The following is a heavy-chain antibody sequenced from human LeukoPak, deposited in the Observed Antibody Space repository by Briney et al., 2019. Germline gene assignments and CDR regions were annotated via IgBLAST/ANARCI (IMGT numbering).Heavy chain of an antibody. Sequence: SETLSLTCAVYGGSFSGYYWSWIRQPPGKGLEWIGEINHSGSTNYNPSLKSRVTISVDTSKNQFSLKLRSVTAADTAVYYCARIPVAWGAFDIWGQGTMVTVSS. CDR3: ARIPVAWGAFDI. D-gene: IGHD7-27*01. J-gene: IGHJ3*02. V-gene: IGHV4-34*01. CDR1: GGSFSGYY. CDR2: INHSGST.